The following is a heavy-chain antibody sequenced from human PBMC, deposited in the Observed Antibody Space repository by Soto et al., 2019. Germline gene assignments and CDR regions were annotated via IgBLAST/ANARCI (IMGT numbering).Heavy chain of an antibody. CDR3: AKLRAKSHIAVPFDY. J-gene: IGHJ4*02. CDR1: GFTFGNFA. Sequence: EVRLLDSGGGLAQPGGSLKLSCATSGFTFGNFAMSWVRQAPGKGLEWVSAISGNGGSTYYADSVKGRFTISRDNSKNTLYLQMNSLTAEDTAVYFCAKLRAKSHIAVPFDYWGQGSLVTVSS. V-gene: IGHV3-23*01. D-gene: IGHD2-15*01. CDR2: ISGNGGST.